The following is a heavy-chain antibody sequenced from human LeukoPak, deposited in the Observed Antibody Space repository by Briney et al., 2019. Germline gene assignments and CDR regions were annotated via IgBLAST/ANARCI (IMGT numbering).Heavy chain of an antibody. J-gene: IGHJ4*02. CDR2: IKSKTDGGTT. Sequence: GGSLRLSCAASGFTFSNAWLTWVRQAPGKGLEWVASIKSKTDGGTTDYAAPVKGRFTTSRDDSEKTLYLQMNSLKTEDTAVYYCTTGNYGAYDYWGQGTLVTVSS. CDR1: GFTFSNAW. D-gene: IGHD4-17*01. CDR3: TTGNYGAYDY. V-gene: IGHV3-15*01.